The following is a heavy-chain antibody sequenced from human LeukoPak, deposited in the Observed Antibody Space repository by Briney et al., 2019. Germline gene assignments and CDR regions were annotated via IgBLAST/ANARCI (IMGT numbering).Heavy chain of an antibody. J-gene: IGHJ5*02. CDR1: GFTFSSYA. V-gene: IGHV3-30*01. CDR2: ISYDGSNK. Sequence: PGRSLRLSCAASGFTFSSYAMHWVRQAPAKGLEWVAVISYDGSNKYYADSVKGRFTISRDNSKNTLYLQMNSLRAEDTAVYYCARANWFDPWGQGTLVTVSS. CDR3: ARANWFDP.